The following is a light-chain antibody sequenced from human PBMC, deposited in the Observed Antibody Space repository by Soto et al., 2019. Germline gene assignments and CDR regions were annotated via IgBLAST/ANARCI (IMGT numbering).Light chain of an antibody. CDR1: QSISSY. J-gene: IGKJ5*01. CDR2: AAS. Sequence: DIQMTQSPSSLSASVGGRVTITCRASQSISSYLNWYQQKPGKAPKLLIYAASSLQSGVPSRFSGSGSWTDFTLTISSLQPEEFATYYCQQSYSTPSITFGQGTRLEIK. CDR3: QQSYSTPSIT. V-gene: IGKV1-39*01.